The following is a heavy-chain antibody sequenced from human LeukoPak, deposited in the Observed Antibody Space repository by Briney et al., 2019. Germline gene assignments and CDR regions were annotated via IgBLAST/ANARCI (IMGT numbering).Heavy chain of an antibody. J-gene: IGHJ4*02. CDR3: ARSAGYYYDSSAYRYYFDY. D-gene: IGHD3-22*01. Sequence: PSETLSLTCTVSGGSISSYYWSWIRQPPGKGLEWIGYIYYSGSTNYNPSLKSRVTISVDTPKNQFSLKLSSVTAADTAVYYCARSAGYYYDSSAYRYYFDYWGQGTLVTVSS. CDR2: IYYSGST. CDR1: GGSISSYY. V-gene: IGHV4-59*01.